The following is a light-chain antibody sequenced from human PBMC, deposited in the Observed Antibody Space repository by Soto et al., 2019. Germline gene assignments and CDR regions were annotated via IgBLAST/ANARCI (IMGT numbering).Light chain of an antibody. J-gene: IGKJ4*01. V-gene: IGKV1-33*01. CDR1: QGINNY. Sequence: DIHMTQSPSSLSASVGDRVTITCQASQGINNYLNWYQQKPGNAPKLLIFDTSDLETGVPSRFSGRGSGKDFTFTISSLQPEDVAAYYCQQYHTLPITFGGGIKVDIX. CDR2: DTS. CDR3: QQYHTLPIT.